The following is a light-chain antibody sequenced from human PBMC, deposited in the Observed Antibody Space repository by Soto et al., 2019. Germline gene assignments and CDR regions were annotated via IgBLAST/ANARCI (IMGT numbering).Light chain of an antibody. CDR3: QQTYGELVYT. CDR1: QSIFNY. Sequence: DIQMTQSPSSLSASVGDRVTITCRSSQSIFNYLNWYQQKPGKAPEVLIYAVSSLQIGVPSRFAGSGSGTDFTLTITDLRPEDSATYDHQQTYGELVYTFDRGTKLQIK. V-gene: IGKV1-39*01. J-gene: IGKJ2*01. CDR2: AVS.